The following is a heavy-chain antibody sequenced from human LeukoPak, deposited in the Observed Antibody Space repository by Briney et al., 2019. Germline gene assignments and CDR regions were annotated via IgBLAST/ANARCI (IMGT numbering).Heavy chain of an antibody. Sequence: GGSLRLSCAACGFPLSDYYMRWIRHSPGRGVEWVSYISSSGSTIYYADSVKGRFTISRDNAKNSLYLQMNSLRAEDTAVYYCARERGQGSSSSPYDYWGQGTLVTVS. CDR1: GFPLSDYY. V-gene: IGHV3-11*01. CDR3: ARERGQGSSSSPYDY. J-gene: IGHJ4*02. D-gene: IGHD6-6*01. CDR2: ISSSGSTI.